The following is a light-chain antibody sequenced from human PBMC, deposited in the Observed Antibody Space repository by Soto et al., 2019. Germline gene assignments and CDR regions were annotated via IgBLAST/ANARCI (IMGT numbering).Light chain of an antibody. J-gene: IGLJ1*01. CDR1: SSDVGGYNY. CDR2: EVS. V-gene: IGLV2-8*01. Sequence: QSALTQPPSASGAPGQSVTISCTGTSSDVGGYNYVSWYQQHPGKAPKLMIYEVSKQPSGVPDRFSGSKSGNTASLTVSGLQAEDEADYYCSSYAGSNNYVFGTGTTLTVL. CDR3: SSYAGSNNYV.